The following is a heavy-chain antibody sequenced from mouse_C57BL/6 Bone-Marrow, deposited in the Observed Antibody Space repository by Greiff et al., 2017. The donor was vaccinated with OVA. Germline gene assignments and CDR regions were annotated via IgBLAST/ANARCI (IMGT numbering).Heavy chain of an antibody. CDR2: ISSGGSYT. J-gene: IGHJ1*03. CDR3: ARQYYSSSYPGWYFDV. V-gene: IGHV5-6*01. CDR1: GFTFSSYG. Sequence: EVQGVESGGDLVKPGGSLKLSCAASGFTFSSYGMSWVRQTPDKRLEWVATISSGGSYTYSPDSVTGRFTISRDNAKNTLYMKMSRLKSEDTAMYYVARQYYSSSYPGWYFDVWGTGTTVTVSS. D-gene: IGHD1-1*01.